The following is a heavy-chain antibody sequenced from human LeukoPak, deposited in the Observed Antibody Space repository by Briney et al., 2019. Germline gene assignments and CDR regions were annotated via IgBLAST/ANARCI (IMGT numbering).Heavy chain of an antibody. CDR1: GGSFSGYY. CDR3: ARGSPYYYGSGNWFDP. V-gene: IGHV4-34*01. CDR2: INHSRST. J-gene: IGHJ5*02. D-gene: IGHD3-10*01. Sequence: PSETLSLTCAVYGGSFSGYYWSWIRQPPGKGLEWIGEINHSRSTNYNPSLKSRVTISVDTSKNQFSLKLSSVTAADTAVYYCARGSPYYYGSGNWFDPWGQGTLVTVSS.